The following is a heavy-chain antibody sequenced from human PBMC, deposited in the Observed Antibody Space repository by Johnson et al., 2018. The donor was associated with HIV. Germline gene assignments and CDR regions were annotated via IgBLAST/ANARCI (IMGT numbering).Heavy chain of an antibody. D-gene: IGHD5-18*01. CDR3: AKAKDTAMVLGSFAI. CDR1: GFTFDDYA. Sequence: VQLVESGGGLVQPGRSLRLSCAASGFTFDDYAMHWVRQAPGKGLEWVSGISWNSGSIGYADSVKGRFTISRDNAKNSLYLQMNSLRAEDTAFYYCAKAKDTAMVLGSFAIWGQGTMVTVSS. V-gene: IGHV3-9*01. J-gene: IGHJ3*02. CDR2: ISWNSGSI.